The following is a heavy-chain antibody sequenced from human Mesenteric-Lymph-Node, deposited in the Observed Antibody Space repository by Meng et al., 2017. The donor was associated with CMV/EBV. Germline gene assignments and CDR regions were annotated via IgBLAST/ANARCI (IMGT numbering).Heavy chain of an antibody. CDR1: GYTFTGYY. D-gene: IGHD2-2*01. V-gene: IGHV1-2*02. J-gene: IGHJ5*02. CDR2: IKPNSGGT. Sequence: ASVKVSCKPSGYTFTGYYIYWVRQAPGQGLEWMGWIKPNSGGTNYAQKFQGRVTLTRDTSISTAYMELSGLRSDDTAVYYCARDALGYCSSTSCPGGIDPWGQGTLVTVSS. CDR3: ARDALGYCSSTSCPGGIDP.